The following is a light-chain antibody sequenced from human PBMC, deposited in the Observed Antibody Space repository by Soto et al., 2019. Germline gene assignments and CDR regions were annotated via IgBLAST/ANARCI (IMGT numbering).Light chain of an antibody. CDR1: QSVLYSSNNKNY. J-gene: IGKJ4*01. CDR2: WAS. CDR3: QQYYSSPLT. Sequence: DIVMTQSPQSLAVSLGERATINFKASQSVLYSSNNKNYLAWYQQKPRQPPKLLISWASTRESGVPDRFSGGGSGTDFTLTISSLQAEDVAVYYCQQYYSSPLTFGGGTKVDI. V-gene: IGKV4-1*01.